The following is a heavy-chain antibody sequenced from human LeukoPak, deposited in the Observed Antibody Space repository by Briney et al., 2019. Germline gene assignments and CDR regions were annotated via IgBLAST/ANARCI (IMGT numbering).Heavy chain of an antibody. J-gene: IGHJ4*02. CDR2: IYYSGTT. CDR3: ARHALTWFGELSEIDY. CDR1: GGSISGYY. V-gene: IGHV4-59*08. Sequence: SDTLSLTCTVSGGSISGYYWSWIRQPPGKGLEWIGYIYYSGTTIYNPSLKSRVTISGDTSKNQVSLKLSSVTAADTAVYYCARHALTWFGELSEIDYWGQGTLVTVSS. D-gene: IGHD3-10*01.